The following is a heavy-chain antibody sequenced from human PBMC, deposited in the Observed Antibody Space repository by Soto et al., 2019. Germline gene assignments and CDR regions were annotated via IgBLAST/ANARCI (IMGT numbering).Heavy chain of an antibody. D-gene: IGHD3-10*01. V-gene: IGHV2-5*02. CDR3: AHSRIEYYAFHH. J-gene: IGHJ4*02. CDR2: IYWDDDK. Sequence: QITLKESGPTLVKPTQTLTLTCTFSGFSLSTSGEGVGWIRQSPGKALEWLTLIYWDDDKRYSPSLKSRLTITKDPPKNQVVLTMTHMDPVDPGTYYCAHSRIEYYAFHHSGQGTLVTVSS. CDR1: GFSLSTSGEG.